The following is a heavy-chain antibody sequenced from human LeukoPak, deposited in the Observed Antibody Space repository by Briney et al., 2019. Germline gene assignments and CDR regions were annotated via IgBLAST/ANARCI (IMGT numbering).Heavy chain of an antibody. CDR3: ARGVGANGPSPFDY. V-gene: IGHV3-21*01. CDR1: GFTFSTYI. CDR2: ISSSSTYT. J-gene: IGHJ4*02. D-gene: IGHD1-26*01. Sequence: KTGGSLRLSCAASGFTFSTYIMNWVRQAPGKGLEWVSSISSSSTYTYYADSGKGRFTISRDNAKNSLYLQMNSLRAEDTAVYYCARGVGANGPSPFDYWGQGTLVTVSS.